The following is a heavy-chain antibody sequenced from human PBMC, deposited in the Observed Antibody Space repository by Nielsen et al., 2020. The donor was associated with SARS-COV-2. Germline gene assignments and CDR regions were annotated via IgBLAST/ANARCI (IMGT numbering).Heavy chain of an antibody. CDR2: INSDGSST. V-gene: IGHV3-74*01. D-gene: IGHD3-10*01. Sequence: VRQAPGKGLVWVSRINSDGSSTSYADSVKGRFTISRDNAKNTLYLQMNSLRAEDTAVYYCARDDSYYGSGSYRRRDDFDLWGRGTLVTVSS. J-gene: IGHJ2*01. CDR3: ARDDSYYGSGSYRRRDDFDL.